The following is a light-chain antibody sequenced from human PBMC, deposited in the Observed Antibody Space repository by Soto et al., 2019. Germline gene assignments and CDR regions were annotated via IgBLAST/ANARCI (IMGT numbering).Light chain of an antibody. Sequence: QPVLTQPPSVSGAPGQRVTISCTGSSSNIGAGYDVHWYQQLPGTAPKLLISGNNNRPSGVPDRISDSKSGTSASLTISGLQAEDEADYYCSSYTSSNTLVFGSGTKLTVL. V-gene: IGLV1-40*01. CDR3: SSYTSSNTLV. CDR2: GNN. CDR1: SSNIGAGYD. J-gene: IGLJ1*01.